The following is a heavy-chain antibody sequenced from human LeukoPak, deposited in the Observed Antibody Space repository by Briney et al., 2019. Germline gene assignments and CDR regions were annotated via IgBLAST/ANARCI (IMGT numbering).Heavy chain of an antibody. D-gene: IGHD2-8*01. CDR3: ARDGVASWFDP. V-gene: IGHV4-39*07. J-gene: IGHJ5*02. CDR1: GGSISSSSYY. Sequence: SETLSLACTVSGGSISSSSYYSGWIRQPPGKGLEWIGSIYYSGSTYYNRSLKSRVTISVDTSNNQFSLKLSSVTAAGTAVYYCARDGVASWFDPWGQGTLVTVSS. CDR2: IYYSGST.